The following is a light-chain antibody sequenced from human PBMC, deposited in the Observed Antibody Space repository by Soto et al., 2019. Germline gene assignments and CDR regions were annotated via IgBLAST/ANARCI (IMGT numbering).Light chain of an antibody. J-gene: IGKJ1*01. V-gene: IGKV1-39*01. Sequence: DIQMTQSPLPLSGSVGGRVTISCRASQSISYYLNWYQQKPGKAPKLLIYAASRLQSGVPSRFSGSGSGTDFTLTISSLQPEDFATYYCQQSYRTPRTFGQGTKGDIK. CDR1: QSISYY. CDR3: QQSYRTPRT. CDR2: AAS.